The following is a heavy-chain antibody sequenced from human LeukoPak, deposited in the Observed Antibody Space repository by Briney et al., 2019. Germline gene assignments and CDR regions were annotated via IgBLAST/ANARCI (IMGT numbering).Heavy chain of an antibody. Sequence: GASVKVSCKASGYTFTSYYMHWVRQAPGQGLEWMGIINPSGGSTSYAQKFQGRVTMTRDTSTSTVYVELSSLRSEDTAVYYCARENRPFTTIVVGGFDPWGQGTLVTVSS. CDR1: GYTFTSYY. CDR2: INPSGGST. V-gene: IGHV1-46*01. CDR3: ARENRPFTTIVVGGFDP. J-gene: IGHJ5*02. D-gene: IGHD3-22*01.